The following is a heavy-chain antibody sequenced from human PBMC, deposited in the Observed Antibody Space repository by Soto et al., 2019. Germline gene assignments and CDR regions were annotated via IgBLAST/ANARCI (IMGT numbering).Heavy chain of an antibody. Sequence: GGSLRLSCAASGFTFSSYDMHWVRQATGKGLEWVSAIGTAGDTYYPGSVKGRFTISRENAKNSLYLQMNSLRAGDTAVYYCARGSGRITGTTFPDYWGQGTLVTVSS. J-gene: IGHJ4*02. V-gene: IGHV3-13*01. D-gene: IGHD1-20*01. CDR2: IGTAGDT. CDR1: GFTFSSYD. CDR3: ARGSGRITGTTFPDY.